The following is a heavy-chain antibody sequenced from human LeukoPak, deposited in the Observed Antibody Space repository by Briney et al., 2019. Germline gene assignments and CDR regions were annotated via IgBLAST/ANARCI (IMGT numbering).Heavy chain of an antibody. CDR3: ARDMDSSGLSGPIDY. D-gene: IGHD6-19*01. J-gene: IGHJ4*02. CDR1: GYTFTSYA. CDR2: INTNTGNP. Sequence: ASVKVSCKASGYTFTSYAMNWVRQAPGQGLEWMGWINTNTGNPTYAQGFTGRFVFSLDTSVSTAYLQISSLKAEDTAVYYCARDMDSSGLSGPIDYWGQGTLVTVSS. V-gene: IGHV7-4-1*02.